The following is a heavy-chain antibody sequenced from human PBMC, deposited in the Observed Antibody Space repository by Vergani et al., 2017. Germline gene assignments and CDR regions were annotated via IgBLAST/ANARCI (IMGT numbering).Heavy chain of an antibody. Sequence: EVQLVESGGGLVQPGGSLRLSCTASGFTFNNYWMSWVRQAPGRGPEWVASIKQDGSEKYFVDSVKGRFTISRDNSKNTLYLQMNSLRAEDTAVYYCAKERSGRPDYWGQGTLVTVSS. CDR2: IKQDGSEK. V-gene: IGHV3-7*05. CDR3: AKERSGRPDY. D-gene: IGHD3-3*01. CDR1: GFTFNNYW. J-gene: IGHJ4*02.